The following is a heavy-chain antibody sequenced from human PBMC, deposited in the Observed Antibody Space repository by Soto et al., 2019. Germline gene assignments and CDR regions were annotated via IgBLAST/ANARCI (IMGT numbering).Heavy chain of an antibody. CDR2: ISGSGGST. CDR1: GFTFSSYA. CDR3: AKKSKETYYDFWSGEGNYYFDY. V-gene: IGHV3-23*01. D-gene: IGHD3-3*01. J-gene: IGHJ4*02. Sequence: GGSLRLSCAASGFTFSSYAMSWVRQAPGKGLEWVSAISGSGGSTYYADSVKGRFTISRDNSKNTLYLQMNSLRAEGTAVYYCAKKSKETYYDFWSGEGNYYFDYWGQGTLVTVSS.